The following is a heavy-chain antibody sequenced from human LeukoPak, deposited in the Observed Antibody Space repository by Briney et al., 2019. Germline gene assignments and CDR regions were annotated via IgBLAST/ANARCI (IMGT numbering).Heavy chain of an antibody. D-gene: IGHD6-13*01. CDR3: ARASRWKGGSIAAAAPIPEGY. CDR2: INTNTGNP. V-gene: IGHV7-4-1*02. Sequence: ASVKVSCKASGYTFTSYAMNWVRQAPGQGLEWMGWINTNTGNPTYAQGFTGRFVFSLDTSVSTAYLQISSLKAEDTAVYYCARASRWKGGSIAAAAPIPEGYWGQGTLVTVSS. CDR1: GYTFTSYA. J-gene: IGHJ4*02.